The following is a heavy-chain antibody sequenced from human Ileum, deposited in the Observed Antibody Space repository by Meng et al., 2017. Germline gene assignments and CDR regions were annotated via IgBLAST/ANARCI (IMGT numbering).Heavy chain of an antibody. V-gene: IGHV1-69*02. CDR3: ARSSLGWPFLPFDY. CDR2: IIPILGIA. D-gene: IGHD3-3*01. CDR1: GVTFSSYT. J-gene: IGHJ4*02. Sequence: QVQLVHSGAEVKTPGSSVKVSCKASGVTFSSYTLSWVRQAPGQGLEWMGRIIPILGIANYAQKFQGRVTITADKSTSTAYMELSSLRSEDTAVYYCARSSLGWPFLPFDYWGQGTLVTVSS.